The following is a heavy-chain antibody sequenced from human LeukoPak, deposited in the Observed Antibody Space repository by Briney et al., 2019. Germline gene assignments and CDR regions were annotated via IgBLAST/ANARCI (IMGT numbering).Heavy chain of an antibody. CDR3: ARMGTQWLRYYYYGMDV. CDR1: GGAFSSYA. J-gene: IGHJ6*02. V-gene: IGHV1-69*04. Sequence: SVKVSCKASGGAFSSYAISWVRHAPGQGLEWMGRIIPILGIANYAQKFQGRVTITADKSTSTAYMELSSLRSEDTAVYYCARMGTQWLRYYYYGMDVWGQGTTVTVSS. D-gene: IGHD5-12*01. CDR2: IIPILGIA.